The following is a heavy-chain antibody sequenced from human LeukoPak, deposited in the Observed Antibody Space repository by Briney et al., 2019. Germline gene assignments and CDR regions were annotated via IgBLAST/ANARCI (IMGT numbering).Heavy chain of an antibody. J-gene: IGHJ4*02. CDR2: ISGSGGNT. CDR1: GFTFSIYA. Sequence: GGSLRLSCAASGFTFSIYAMSWVRQAPGKGLEWVSAISGSGGNTYYAGSVKGRFTISRDNSKNTLYLQMNSLRAEDTAVYYCAKSRQLVAGVIDYWGQGTLVTVSS. V-gene: IGHV3-23*01. CDR3: AKSRQLVAGVIDY. D-gene: IGHD6-19*01.